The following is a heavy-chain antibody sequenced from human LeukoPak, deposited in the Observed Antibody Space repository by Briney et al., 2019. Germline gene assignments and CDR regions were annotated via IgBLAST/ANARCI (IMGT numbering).Heavy chain of an antibody. V-gene: IGHV4-59*01. CDR3: ARGPPGGQFDP. D-gene: IGHD3-10*01. Sequence: SETLSLTSTVSGGSIISYYWTWIRQPPGKGLEWIGYIYYSGSTNYNPSLKSRVTISVDTSNNHFSLKLSSVTAADTAVYYCARGPPGGQFDPWGQGTLVTVSS. J-gene: IGHJ5*02. CDR1: GGSIISYY. CDR2: IYYSGST.